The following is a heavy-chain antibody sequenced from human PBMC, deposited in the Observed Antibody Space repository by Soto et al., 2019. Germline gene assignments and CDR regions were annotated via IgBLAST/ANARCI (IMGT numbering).Heavy chain of an antibody. CDR1: GFTFTRYS. D-gene: IGHD3-22*01. V-gene: IGHV3-21*06. J-gene: IGHJ1*01. CDR3: ASLFSDSSGYRRYFQH. Sequence: PGESLKISCVASGFTFTRYSMNWVRQAPGKGLEWVSSISSTTNYIYYGDSMKGRFTISRDNAKNSLYLEMNSLRAEDTAVYYCASLFSDSSGYRRYFQHWGQGTLVTVSS. CDR2: ISSTTNYI.